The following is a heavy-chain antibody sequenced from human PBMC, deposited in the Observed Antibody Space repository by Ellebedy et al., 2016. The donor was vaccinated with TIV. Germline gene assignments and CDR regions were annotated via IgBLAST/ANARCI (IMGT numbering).Heavy chain of an antibody. J-gene: IGHJ5*02. CDR1: GFTFNKYA. V-gene: IGHV3-23*01. CDR3: ARGKPFDP. CDR2: ICGSGGAA. Sequence: GESLKISCAASGFTFNKYALSWVRQAPGKGLEWVSAICGSGGAAYYPDFVKGQFTISRDSSRNTVSLQMNSLNAEDTAVYYCARGKPFDPWGQGTLVTVSS.